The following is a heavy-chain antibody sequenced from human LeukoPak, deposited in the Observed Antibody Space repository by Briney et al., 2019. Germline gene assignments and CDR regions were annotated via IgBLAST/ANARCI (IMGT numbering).Heavy chain of an antibody. V-gene: IGHV1-18*01. CDR2: INAYNGNT. Sequence: ASVKVSCKASGHTFTSYGISWVRQAPGQGLEWMGWINAYNGNTNYAQKLQGRVTMTTDTSTSTAYMELRSLRSDDTAVYYCTRWEVPYYDILTGYGAWDYWGQGTLVTVSS. J-gene: IGHJ4*02. CDR1: GHTFTSYG. D-gene: IGHD3-9*01. CDR3: TRWEVPYYDILTGYGAWDY.